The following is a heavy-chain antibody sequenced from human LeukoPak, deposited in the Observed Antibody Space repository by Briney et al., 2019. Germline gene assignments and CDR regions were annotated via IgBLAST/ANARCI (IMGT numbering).Heavy chain of an antibody. V-gene: IGHV3-30*03. CDR2: ISSDGSHK. D-gene: IGHD6-19*01. Sequence: GGSLRLSCAASGFTFSNYGMHWVRQAPGEGLEWVAVISSDGSHKYYADSVKGRFTISRDNSKNTLYLQMNSLRAEDTAVYYCATQRSGWRKLGFDYWGQGTLVTVSS. CDR3: ATQRSGWRKLGFDY. CDR1: GFTFSNYG. J-gene: IGHJ4*02.